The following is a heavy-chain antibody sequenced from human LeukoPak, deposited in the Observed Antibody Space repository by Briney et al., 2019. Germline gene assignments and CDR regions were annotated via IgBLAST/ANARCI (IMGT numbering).Heavy chain of an antibody. CDR3: ASHQSGYYYAAPYYFDY. Sequence: PGGSLRLSCAASGFTFSSYWMSWVRQAPGKGLEWVPNIKQDGSEKYYVDSVKGRFTISRDNAKNSLYLQMNSLRAEDTAVYYCASHQSGYYYAAPYYFDYWGQGTLVTVSS. J-gene: IGHJ4*02. CDR2: IKQDGSEK. CDR1: GFTFSSYW. D-gene: IGHD3-22*01. V-gene: IGHV3-7*01.